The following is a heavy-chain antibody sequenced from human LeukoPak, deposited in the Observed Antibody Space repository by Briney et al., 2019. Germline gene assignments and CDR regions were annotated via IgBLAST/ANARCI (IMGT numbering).Heavy chain of an antibody. J-gene: IGHJ4*02. Sequence: SETLSLTCTDSGGSISSGDYYWSWIRQPPGKGLEWIGYIYYSGSTYYNPSLKSRVTISVDTSKNQFSLKLSSVTAADTAVYYCARQVGSGSYFDYWGQGTLVTVSS. CDR2: IYYSGST. CDR3: ARQVGSGSYFDY. V-gene: IGHV4-30-4*01. CDR1: GGSISSGDYY. D-gene: IGHD3-10*01.